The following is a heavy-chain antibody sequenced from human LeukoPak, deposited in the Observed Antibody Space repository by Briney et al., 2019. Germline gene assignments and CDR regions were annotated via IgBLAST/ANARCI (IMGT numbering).Heavy chain of an antibody. D-gene: IGHD3-10*01. V-gene: IGHV4-59*01. CDR3: ARSPPLSHYYGSGSPIDY. CDR2: IYYSGST. Sequence: PSETLSLTCTVSGGSISSYYWSWIRQPPGKGLEWIGYIYYSGSTNYNPSLKSRVTISVDTSKNQFSLKLSSVTAADTAVYYCARSPPLSHYYGSGSPIDYWGQGTLVTVSS. J-gene: IGHJ4*02. CDR1: GGSISSYY.